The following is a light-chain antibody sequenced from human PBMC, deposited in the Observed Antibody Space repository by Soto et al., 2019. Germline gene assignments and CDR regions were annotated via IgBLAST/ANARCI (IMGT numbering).Light chain of an antibody. CDR2: GAS. J-gene: IGKJ1*01. Sequence: EIVLTQSLGTLSLSPGERATLSCRASQSVSSSYLAWYQRKPGQDPRILIYGASSRATGIQDRFSGSGSGTDFTLTISRLEPEDFAVYYCQPYGSSRTFGQGTKVDIK. V-gene: IGKV3-20*01. CDR1: QSVSSSY. CDR3: QPYGSSRT.